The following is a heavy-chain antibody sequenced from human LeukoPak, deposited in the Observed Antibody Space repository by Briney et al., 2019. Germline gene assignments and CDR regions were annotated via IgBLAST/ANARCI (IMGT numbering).Heavy chain of an antibody. CDR1: GFTFSSYA. CDR2: ISYDGSNK. CDR3: AKDRDGYYSWQSY. D-gene: IGHD3-22*01. Sequence: GGSLRLSCAASGFTFSSYAMHWVRQAPGKGLEWVAVISYDGSNKYYADSVKGRFTISRDNSKNTLYLQMNSLRAEDTAVYYCAKDRDGYYSWQSYWGQGTLVTVSS. J-gene: IGHJ4*02. V-gene: IGHV3-30*04.